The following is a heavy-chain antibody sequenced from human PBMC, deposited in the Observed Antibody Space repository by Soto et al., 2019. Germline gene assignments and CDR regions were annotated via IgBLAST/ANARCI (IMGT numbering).Heavy chain of an antibody. Sequence: PSETLSLTCTVSGGSISSGGYYWSWIRQHPGKGLEWIGYIYYSGSTYYNPSLKSRVTISVDTSKNQFSLKLSSVTAADTAVYYCARDRYSGYESMPYGMDVWGQGTTVTVSS. J-gene: IGHJ6*02. D-gene: IGHD5-12*01. V-gene: IGHV4-31*03. CDR1: GGSISSGGYY. CDR2: IYYSGST. CDR3: ARDRYSGYESMPYGMDV.